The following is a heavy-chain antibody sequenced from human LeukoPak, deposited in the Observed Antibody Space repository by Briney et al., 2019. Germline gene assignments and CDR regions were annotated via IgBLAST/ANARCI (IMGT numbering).Heavy chain of an antibody. D-gene: IGHD4-11*01. V-gene: IGHV3-7*01. CDR2: IKQDGGEK. CDR1: GFTFSNYW. Sequence: GGSLRLSCAASGFTFSNYWMSWVRQAPGKGLEWVANIKQDGGEKFYVDSVKGRFSISRDNAKNSLYLQMNSLRAEDTAVYYCARETRSWFDPWGQGTLVTVSS. J-gene: IGHJ5*02. CDR3: ARETRSWFDP.